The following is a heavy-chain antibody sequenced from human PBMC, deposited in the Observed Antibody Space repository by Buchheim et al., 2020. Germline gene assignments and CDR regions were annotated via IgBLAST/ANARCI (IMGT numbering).Heavy chain of an antibody. J-gene: IGHJ5*01. CDR2: IFYSGST. CDR1: GDSLNSYY. D-gene: IGHD6-13*01. CDR3: ARGRRNYSRGWFDP. V-gene: IGHV4-59*01. Sequence: QVQLQESGPGLAKPSETLSLTCSVSGDSLNSYYWSWIRQPPGKELEWIGYIFYSGSTYYRPSLRSRAFISVDTSRNQFSLRLRSVTAADTAVYYCARGRRNYSRGWFDPWGQGT.